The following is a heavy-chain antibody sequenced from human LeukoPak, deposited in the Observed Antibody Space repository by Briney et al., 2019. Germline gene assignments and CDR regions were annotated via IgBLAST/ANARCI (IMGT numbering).Heavy chain of an antibody. Sequence: GGSLRLSCAASGFTFSSYEMNWVRQAPGKGLEWVSYISSSGSTIYYADSVKGRFTISRDNAKNSLYPQMNSLRAEDTAVYYCAILWNGFPYYMDVWGKGTTVTVSS. J-gene: IGHJ6*03. CDR3: AILWNGFPYYMDV. V-gene: IGHV3-48*03. CDR2: ISSSGSTI. D-gene: IGHD1-1*01. CDR1: GFTFSSYE.